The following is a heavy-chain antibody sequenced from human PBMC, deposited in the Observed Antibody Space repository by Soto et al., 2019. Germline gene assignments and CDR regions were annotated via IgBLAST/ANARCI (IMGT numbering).Heavy chain of an antibody. J-gene: IGHJ5*02. CDR1: GGSISSYY. CDR3: AKVNDFRTGYYSTNWFDP. Sequence: PSETLSLTCTVSGGSISSYYWSWIRQPPGKGLEWIGYIYYSGSTNYNPSLKSRVTISVDTSKNQFSLKLSSVTAADTAVYYCAKVNDFRTGYYSTNWFDPWGQGTLVTVSS. V-gene: IGHV4-59*01. CDR2: IYYSGST. D-gene: IGHD3-3*01.